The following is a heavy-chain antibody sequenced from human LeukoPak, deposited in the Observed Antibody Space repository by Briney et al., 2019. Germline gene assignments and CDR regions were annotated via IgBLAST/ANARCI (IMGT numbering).Heavy chain of an antibody. CDR1: GGTFSSYA. Sequence: SVKVSCKASGGTFSSYAISWLRQAPGQGLEWMGGIIPIFGTANYAQKFQGRVTITADESTSTAYMELSSLRSEDTAVYYCARESSTGAYYYYYMDVWGKGTTVTVSS. CDR3: ARESSTGAYYYYYMDV. V-gene: IGHV1-69*13. J-gene: IGHJ6*03. CDR2: IIPIFGTA. D-gene: IGHD7-27*01.